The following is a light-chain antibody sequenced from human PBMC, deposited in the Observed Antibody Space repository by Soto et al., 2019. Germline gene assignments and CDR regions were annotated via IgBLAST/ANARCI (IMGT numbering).Light chain of an antibody. CDR2: DVS. V-gene: IGKV3-11*01. CDR1: QRLNNY. CDR3: QQRSNWGYA. Sequence: EIVLTQSPATLSLSPGERATLSCRASQRLNNYFAWYQQKPGQAPRLLIYDVSNRATGTPARFSGSGSGTDFTPTINSLEPEDFAVYYCQQRSNWGYAFGQGTKLEIK. J-gene: IGKJ2*01.